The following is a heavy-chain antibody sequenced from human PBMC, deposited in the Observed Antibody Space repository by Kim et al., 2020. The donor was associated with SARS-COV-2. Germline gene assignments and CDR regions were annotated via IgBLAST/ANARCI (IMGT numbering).Heavy chain of an antibody. CDR1: GYTFTSYY. CDR2: INPSGGST. Sequence: ASVKVSCKASGYTFTSYYMHWVRQAPGQGLEWMGIINPSGGSTSYAQKFQGRVTMTRDTSTSTVYMELSSLRSEDTAVYYCARGEGNMVRGVTHDYYYGMDVWGQGTTVTVSS. J-gene: IGHJ6*02. CDR3: ARGEGNMVRGVTHDYYYGMDV. V-gene: IGHV1-46*01. D-gene: IGHD3-10*01.